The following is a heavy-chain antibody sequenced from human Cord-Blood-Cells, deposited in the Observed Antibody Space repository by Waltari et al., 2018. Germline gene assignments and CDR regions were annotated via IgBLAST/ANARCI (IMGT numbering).Heavy chain of an antibody. D-gene: IGHD6-6*01. V-gene: IGHV4-39*01. CDR3: ASAWSIAARPESWYFDL. CDR1: GGSISSSSYY. CDR2: IYYSGSP. Sequence: QLQLQESGPGLVKPSETLSLTCTVSGGSISSSSYYWGWIRQPPGKGLEWIGSIYYSGSPYYNPPLNSRVTISVDTSKNQFSRKPSSVTAADTAAYYCASAWSIAARPESWYFDLWGRGTLVTVSS. J-gene: IGHJ2*01.